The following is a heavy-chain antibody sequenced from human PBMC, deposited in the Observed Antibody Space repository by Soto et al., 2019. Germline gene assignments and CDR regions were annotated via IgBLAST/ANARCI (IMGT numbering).Heavy chain of an antibody. CDR3: ARERKFDSWRKGLDV. V-gene: IGHV1-8*01. D-gene: IGHD3-3*01. CDR2: MDPKSGST. J-gene: IGHJ6*02. CDR1: GYTFTSYD. Sequence: ASVKVSCKASGYTFTSYDINWVRQAPGQGLELLGWMDPKSGSTGYAQNFQGRVTMTRXXXXXXAXMXLXXXXSEXTAVYDCARERKFDSWRKGLDVWGQGTTVTVSS.